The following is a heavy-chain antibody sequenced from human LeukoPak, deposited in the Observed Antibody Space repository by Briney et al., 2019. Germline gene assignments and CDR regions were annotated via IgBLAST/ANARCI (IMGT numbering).Heavy chain of an antibody. D-gene: IGHD6-19*01. Sequence: GGSLRLSCAASGFTFSSYAMHWVRQAPGKGLEWVAVISYDGSNKYYADSVKGRFTISRDNSKNMLYLQMNSLRAEDTAVYYCARDLGYSSGWYGGSYYFDYWGQGTLVTVSS. CDR3: ARDLGYSSGWYGGSYYFDY. V-gene: IGHV3-30*04. CDR2: ISYDGSNK. J-gene: IGHJ4*02. CDR1: GFTFSSYA.